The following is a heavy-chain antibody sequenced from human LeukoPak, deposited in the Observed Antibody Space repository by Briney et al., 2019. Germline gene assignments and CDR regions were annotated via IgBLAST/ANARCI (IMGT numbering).Heavy chain of an antibody. D-gene: IGHD2-2*01. Sequence: GGSLRLSCAASGFTFSSYSMNWVRQAPGKGLEWVSSISSSSSYIYYADSVKGRFTISRDNAKNSLYLQMNSLRAEDTAVYYCASGICSSTSCYPYYFDYWGQGTLVTVSS. CDR3: ASGICSSTSCYPYYFDY. CDR1: GFTFSSYS. CDR2: ISSSSSYI. V-gene: IGHV3-21*01. J-gene: IGHJ4*02.